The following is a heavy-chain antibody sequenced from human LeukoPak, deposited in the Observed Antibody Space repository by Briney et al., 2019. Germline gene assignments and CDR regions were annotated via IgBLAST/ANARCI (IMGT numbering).Heavy chain of an antibody. Sequence: KSGGSLRLSCAASGFTFSSYSMNWVRQAPGKGLEWVSSISSSSSYIYYADSVKGRFTISRDNAKNSLYLQMNSLRAEDTAVYYCARRSRGWDYYYGMDVWGQGTTVTVSS. V-gene: IGHV3-21*01. CDR1: GFTFSSYS. CDR3: ARRSRGWDYYYGMDV. J-gene: IGHJ6*02. D-gene: IGHD3-10*01. CDR2: ISSSSSYI.